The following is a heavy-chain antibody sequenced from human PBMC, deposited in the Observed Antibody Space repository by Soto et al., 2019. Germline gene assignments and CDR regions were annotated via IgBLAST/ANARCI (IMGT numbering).Heavy chain of an antibody. J-gene: IGHJ4*02. CDR2: IYYSGST. Sequence: QVQLQESGPGLVKPSQTLSLTCTVSGGSISSGGYYWSWIRQHPGKGLEWIGYIYYSGSTYYNPSLKSRVTISVETSKNQFSLKLSSVTAADTAVYYCARFGYSTNIGIDYWGQGTLVTVSS. V-gene: IGHV4-31*03. CDR1: GGSISSGGYY. D-gene: IGHD3-22*01. CDR3: ARFGYSTNIGIDY.